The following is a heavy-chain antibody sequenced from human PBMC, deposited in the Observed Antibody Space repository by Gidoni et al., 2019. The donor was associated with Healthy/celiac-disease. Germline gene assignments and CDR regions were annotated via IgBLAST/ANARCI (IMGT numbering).Heavy chain of an antibody. CDR3: ARGPVGGVTTSFYYYMDV. J-gene: IGHJ6*03. CDR2: INPNSGGT. Sequence: QVQLVQSGAEVKKPGASVKVSCQASGYTFTGYYMHWVRQAPGQGLEWMGRINPNSGGTNYAQKFQGRVTMTRDTSISTAYMELSRLRSDDTAVYYCARGPVGGVTTSFYYYMDVWGKGTTVTVSS. D-gene: IGHD4-4*01. CDR1: GYTFTGYY. V-gene: IGHV1-2*06.